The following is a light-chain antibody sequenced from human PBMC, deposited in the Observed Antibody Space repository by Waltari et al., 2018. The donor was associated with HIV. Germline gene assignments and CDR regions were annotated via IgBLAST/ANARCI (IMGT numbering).Light chain of an antibody. CDR1: NIESKS. CDR2: DDR. V-gene: IGLV3-21*01. J-gene: IGLJ3*02. CDR3: QVWEVSGDHPV. Sequence: SYVLTQPPSVSVAPGKTASITCGRNNIESKSVQWYQQKPGQAPVLVIYDDRDRPSGIPERFSGSNSGNTATLTISRVEAGDEADYYCQVWEVSGDHPVFGGGTKLTVL.